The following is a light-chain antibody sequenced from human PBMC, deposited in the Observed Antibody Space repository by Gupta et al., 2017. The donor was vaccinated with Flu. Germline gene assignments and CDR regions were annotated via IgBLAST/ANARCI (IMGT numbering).Light chain of an antibody. Sequence: EIVLTQSPGTLSLSPGERATLSCRASQSVRSRYLAWYQQKPGQAPRLLIYGASSRAPGIPDRFSGSGSGTEFTLTISRPEPEDFAVYYCQQYCSSPQTFGQGTKVEIK. CDR3: QQYCSSPQT. CDR1: QSVRSRY. V-gene: IGKV3-20*01. CDR2: GAS. J-gene: IGKJ1*01.